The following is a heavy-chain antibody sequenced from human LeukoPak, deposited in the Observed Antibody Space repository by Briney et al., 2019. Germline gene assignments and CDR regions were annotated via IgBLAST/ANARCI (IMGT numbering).Heavy chain of an antibody. D-gene: IGHD3-3*01. CDR3: ASFTQYYDFWPDAFDI. J-gene: IGHJ3*02. Sequence: PGGSLRLSCAASGFTVSSNYMSWVRQAPGKGLEWVSVIYSGGSTYYADSVKGRFTISRDNSKNTLYLQMNSLRAEDTAVYYCASFTQYYDFWPDAFDIWGQGTMVTSLQ. CDR1: GFTVSSNY. CDR2: IYSGGST. V-gene: IGHV3-66*01.